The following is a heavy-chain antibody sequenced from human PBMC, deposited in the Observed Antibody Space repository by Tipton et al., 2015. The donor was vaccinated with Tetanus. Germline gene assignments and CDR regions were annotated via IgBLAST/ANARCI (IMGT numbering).Heavy chain of an antibody. CDR2: IDPNSGGT. V-gene: IGHV1-2*02. Sequence: QVQLVQSGAEVKKPGASVKVSCKASGYTFTGYYIYWVRQATGQGLECMGWIDPNSGGTVYAQKFQGRVTMTRGTSISTAYMGLRSLGSDDSAVYYCARDRGDYIYYGMDVWGPGTTVTVS. D-gene: IGHD3-22*01. CDR3: ARDRGDYIYYGMDV. J-gene: IGHJ6*02. CDR1: GYTFTGYY.